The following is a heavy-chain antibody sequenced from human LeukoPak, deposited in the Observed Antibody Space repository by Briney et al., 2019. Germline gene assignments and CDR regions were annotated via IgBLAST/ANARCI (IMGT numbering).Heavy chain of an antibody. V-gene: IGHV4-34*01. J-gene: IGHJ3*02. D-gene: IGHD4-11*01. Sequence: PSETLSLTCAVYGGSFSGYYWTWIRQPPGKGLEWIGEINHSGSTNYNPSLKSRVTISVDTSKNQFSLKLSSVTAADTAVYYCAREWDSIDAFDIWGQGTMVTVSS. CDR3: AREWDSIDAFDI. CDR1: GGSFSGYY. CDR2: INHSGST.